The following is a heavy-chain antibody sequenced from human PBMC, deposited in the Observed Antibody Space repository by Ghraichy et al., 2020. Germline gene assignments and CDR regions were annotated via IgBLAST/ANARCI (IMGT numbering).Heavy chain of an antibody. D-gene: IGHD2-2*01. V-gene: IGHV3-15*01. CDR2: IRSKNDGGTT. CDR1: GFAFSVAW. CDR3: ATGVSPAGHDGF. Sequence: GGSLRLSCAASGFAFSVAWLMWVRQSLGKGMEWVGQIRSKNDGGTTDYAAPVEGRFTISRDDSKTTVYLQMNTLQIEDTAVYYCATGVSPAGHDGFWGQGTFVFVSS. J-gene: IGHJ4*02.